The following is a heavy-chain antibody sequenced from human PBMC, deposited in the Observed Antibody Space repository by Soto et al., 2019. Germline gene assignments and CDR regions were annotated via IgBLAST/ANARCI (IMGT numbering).Heavy chain of an antibody. Sequence: QVQLVQSGAEVKKPGSSVKVSCKASGGTFSSYTISWVRQAPGQGLEWMGRIIPILGIANYAQKFQGRVTLTADKSTSTAYMELNSLRAEDTAVYYCERDGSGYTRPYDWRQVTLVNVSS. D-gene: IGHD5-12*01. CDR2: IIPILGIA. J-gene: IGHJ4*02. CDR1: GGTFSSYT. V-gene: IGHV1-69*08. CDR3: ERDGSGYTRPYD.